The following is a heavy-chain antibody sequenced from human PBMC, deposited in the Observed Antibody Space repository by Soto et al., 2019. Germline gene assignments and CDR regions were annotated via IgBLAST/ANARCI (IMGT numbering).Heavy chain of an antibody. CDR2: IWHDGNNK. D-gene: IGHD1-26*01. J-gene: IGHJ6*02. V-gene: IGHV3-33*01. CDR3: ASDIVGASDSYGLDV. Sequence: GGSLRLSCAASGFTFSNYGMHWVRQAPGKGLEWVAIIWHDGNNKYYADSVRGRFIISRDNTKNRLYLQMNSLRAEDTAVYYCASDIVGASDSYGLDVWGQGTPVTVSS. CDR1: GFTFSNYG.